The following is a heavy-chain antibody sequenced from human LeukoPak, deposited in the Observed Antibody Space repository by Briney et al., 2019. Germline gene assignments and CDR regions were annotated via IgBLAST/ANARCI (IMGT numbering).Heavy chain of an antibody. Sequence: GASVKVSCKASGYTFTSYGISWVRQAPGQGLEWMGWISAYNGNTNYAQKLQGRVTMTRDTSISTAYMELSRLRSDDTAVYYCARDLYGSGSLYYYYYMDVWGKGTTVTISS. CDR1: GYTFTSYG. D-gene: IGHD3-10*01. J-gene: IGHJ6*03. V-gene: IGHV1-18*01. CDR3: ARDLYGSGSLYYYYYMDV. CDR2: ISAYNGNT.